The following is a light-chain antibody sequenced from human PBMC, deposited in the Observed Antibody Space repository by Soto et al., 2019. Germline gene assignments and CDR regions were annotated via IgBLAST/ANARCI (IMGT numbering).Light chain of an antibody. CDR1: SSNIGAGYD. CDR2: GNS. J-gene: IGLJ2*01. Sequence: QSVLTQPPSVSGAPGQRVTISCTGSSSNIGAGYDVHWYQQLPGTAPKLLIYGNSNRPSGVPDRFSGSKSGTSASLAITGLQADDEPDYCCQSYDSSLSGYVVFGGGTKLTVL. CDR3: QSYDSSLSGYVV. V-gene: IGLV1-40*01.